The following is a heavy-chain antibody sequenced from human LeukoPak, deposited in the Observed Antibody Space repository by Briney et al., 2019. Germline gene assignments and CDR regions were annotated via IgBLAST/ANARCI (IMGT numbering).Heavy chain of an antibody. D-gene: IGHD2-2*02. CDR3: ARGRYCSSTSCYRRYFDY. CDR2: INHSGST. CDR1: GWSFTGYY. V-gene: IGHV4-34*01. J-gene: IGHJ4*02. Sequence: SATLSLTCDVYGWSFTGYYWSWIRQPPGKRLEWIGEINHSGSTNYNPSLKSRVTISVDTSKNQFSLKLSSVTAADTAVYYCARGRYCSSTSCYRRYFDYWGQGTLVTVSS.